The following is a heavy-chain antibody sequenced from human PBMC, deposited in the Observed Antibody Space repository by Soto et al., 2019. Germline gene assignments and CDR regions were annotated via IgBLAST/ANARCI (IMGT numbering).Heavy chain of an antibody. CDR3: ARASTFPYYDFWSGYLEPSNYFDY. V-gene: IGHV1-46*01. J-gene: IGHJ4*02. Sequence: ASVKVSCKASGYTFTSYYMHWVRQAPGQGLEWMGIINPSGGSTSYAQKFQGRVTMTRDTSTSTVYMELSSLRSEDTAVYYCARASTFPYYDFWSGYLEPSNYFDYWGQGTLVTVSS. CDR1: GYTFTSYY. D-gene: IGHD3-3*01. CDR2: INPSGGST.